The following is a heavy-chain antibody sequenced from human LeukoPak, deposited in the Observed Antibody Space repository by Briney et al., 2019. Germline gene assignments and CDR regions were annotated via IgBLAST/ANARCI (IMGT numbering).Heavy chain of an antibody. Sequence: PSETLSLTCTVSDGSISSYYWTWFRQPPGKGLEWIGHIYYTGTTHYNPSLQSRVSISIDTSKNQFSLKLRSVTAVDTAVYYCARWGHFDTSGYFVADYWGQGTLITVSS. V-gene: IGHV4-59*01. D-gene: IGHD3-22*01. CDR1: DGSISSYY. CDR3: ARWGHFDTSGYFVADY. CDR2: IYYTGTT. J-gene: IGHJ4*02.